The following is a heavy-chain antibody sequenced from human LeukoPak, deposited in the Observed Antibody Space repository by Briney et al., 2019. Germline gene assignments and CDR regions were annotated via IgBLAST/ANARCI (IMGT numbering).Heavy chain of an antibody. CDR3: ASQPSDCSGGSCYSGWFDP. CDR2: IFPGDSDT. J-gene: IGHJ5*02. V-gene: IGHV5-51*01. CDR1: GYSFTSYW. Sequence: GESLKISCKGSGYSFTSYWIGWVRQMPGKGLEWMGIIFPGDSDTRYSPSFQGQVTISADESISTAYLQWSSLKASDTAMYYCASQPSDCSGGSCYSGWFDPWGQGTLVTVSS. D-gene: IGHD2-15*01.